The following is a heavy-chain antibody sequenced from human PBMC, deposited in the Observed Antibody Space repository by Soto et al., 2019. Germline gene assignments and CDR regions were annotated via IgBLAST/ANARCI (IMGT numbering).Heavy chain of an antibody. J-gene: IGHJ4*02. Sequence: QVQLVQSGAEVKKPGASVKVSCKASGYTFTDYYIHWVRQAPGQGLEWMGWINPNTGATNYAQNFQVRVTMTRATSITTAYMEMTRLRSDDTAMYYCARDSARGSSSDYWGQGTLVTVSS. CDR3: ARDSARGSSSDY. CDR1: GYTFTDYY. V-gene: IGHV1-2*02. CDR2: INPNTGAT. D-gene: IGHD6-6*01.